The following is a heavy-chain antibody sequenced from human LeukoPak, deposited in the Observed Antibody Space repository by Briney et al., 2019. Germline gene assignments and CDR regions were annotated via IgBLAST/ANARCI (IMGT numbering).Heavy chain of an antibody. CDR3: ARDRRQFCTNGVCYTHYFDY. V-gene: IGHV3-20*04. J-gene: IGHJ4*02. Sequence: GGSPRLSCAASGFTFDDYGMSWVRQAPGKGLEWVSGINWNGGSTGYADSVKGRFTISRDNAKNSLYLQMNSLRAEDTALYYCARDRRQFCTNGVCYTHYFDYWGQGTLVTVSS. CDR1: GFTFDDYG. D-gene: IGHD2-8*01. CDR2: INWNGGST.